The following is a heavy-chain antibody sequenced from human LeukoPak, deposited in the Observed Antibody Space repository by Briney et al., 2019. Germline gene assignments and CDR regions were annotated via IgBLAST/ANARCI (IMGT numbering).Heavy chain of an antibody. CDR2: ISGSGGST. CDR3: VRDWGYDSSGYWQKYFDT. CDR1: GFTFSSYA. D-gene: IGHD3-22*01. J-gene: IGHJ4*02. V-gene: IGHV3-23*01. Sequence: GGSLRLSRAASGFTFSSYAMTWVRQAPGKGLERVSGISGSGGSTYYADFVKGRFTISRDNPKNTLYLQMNSLRAEDTAVYYCVRDWGYDSSGYWQKYFDTWGQGTLVTVSS.